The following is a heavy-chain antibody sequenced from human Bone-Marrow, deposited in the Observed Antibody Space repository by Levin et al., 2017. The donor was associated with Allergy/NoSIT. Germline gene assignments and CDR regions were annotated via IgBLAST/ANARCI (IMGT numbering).Heavy chain of an antibody. CDR2: INHSGST. CDR3: ASTTTVVTGTIDY. D-gene: IGHD4-23*01. J-gene: IGHJ4*02. V-gene: IGHV4-34*01. Sequence: SQTLSLTCAVYGGSFSGYYWSWIRQPPGKGLEWIGEINHSGSTNYNPSLKSRVTISVDTSKNQFSLKLSSVTAADTAVYYCASTTTVVTGTIDYWGQGTLVTVSS. CDR1: GGSFSGYY.